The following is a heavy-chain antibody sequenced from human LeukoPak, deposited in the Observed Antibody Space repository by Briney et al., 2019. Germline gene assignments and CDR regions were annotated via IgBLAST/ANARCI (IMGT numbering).Heavy chain of an antibody. CDR3: ARDSRFPRNWFDP. V-gene: IGHV4-4*02. D-gene: IGHD3-16*01. Sequence: PSGTLSLTCAVSGDSISSSNWWSWVRQPPGKGLEWIGEIYHSGSTNYKPSLKSRVTISVDKSKNQFSLRLSSVTAADTALYYCARDSRFPRNWFDPWGQGTLVTVSS. CDR1: GDSISSSNW. CDR2: IYHSGST. J-gene: IGHJ5*02.